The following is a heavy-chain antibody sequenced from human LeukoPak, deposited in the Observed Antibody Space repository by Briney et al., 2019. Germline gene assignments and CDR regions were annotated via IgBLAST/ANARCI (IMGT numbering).Heavy chain of an antibody. CDR2: ISYDGSNK. CDR1: GFTLSSCA. D-gene: IGHD3-3*01. Sequence: RGSLRLSCAASGFTLSSCAMHWVRQAPGKGLEWVAVISYDGSNKYYADSVKGRFTISRDNSKNTLYLQMNSLRAEDTAVYYCARSGILDYWGQGTLVTVSS. J-gene: IGHJ4*02. CDR3: ARSGILDY. V-gene: IGHV3-30-3*01.